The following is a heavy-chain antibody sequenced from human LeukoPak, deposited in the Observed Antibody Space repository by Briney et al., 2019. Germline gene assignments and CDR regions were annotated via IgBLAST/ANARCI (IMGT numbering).Heavy chain of an antibody. CDR1: GFTFSSYA. CDR3: AKGGGYDILTGYYSPWDY. J-gene: IGHJ4*02. V-gene: IGHV3-23*01. Sequence: GGSLRLSCAASGFTFSSYAMSWVRQAPGKGLEWVSAISGSGGSTYYADSVKGRFTISRDNSKNTLYLQMNSLRAEDTAVYYCAKGGGYDILTGYYSPWDYWGQGTLVTVSS. CDR2: ISGSGGST. D-gene: IGHD3-9*01.